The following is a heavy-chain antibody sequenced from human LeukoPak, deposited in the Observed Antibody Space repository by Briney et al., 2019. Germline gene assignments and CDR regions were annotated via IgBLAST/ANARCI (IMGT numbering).Heavy chain of an antibody. CDR2: IDWDDDK. D-gene: IGHD4-17*01. Sequence: SGPALVKPTQTLTLTCTFSGFSLSTSGMCVSWIRQPPGKALEWLARIDWDDDKYYSTSLKTRLTISKDTSKNQVVLTMTNMDPVDTATYYCARRVDYGDYGTHGYWGQGTLVTVSS. CDR1: GFSLSTSGMC. CDR3: ARRVDYGDYGTHGY. J-gene: IGHJ4*02. V-gene: IGHV2-70*11.